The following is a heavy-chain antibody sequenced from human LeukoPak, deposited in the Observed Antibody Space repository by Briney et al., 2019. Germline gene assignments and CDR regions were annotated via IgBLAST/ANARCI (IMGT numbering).Heavy chain of an antibody. V-gene: IGHV3-7*01. J-gene: IGHJ4*02. CDR2: IKQDGSEK. CDR3: ARRRWFGDDPSASFDY. D-gene: IGHD3-10*01. CDR1: GFTFSSYW. Sequence: GGSLRLSCAASGFTFSSYWMSWVRQAPGKGLEWVANIKQDGSEKYYVDSVKGRFTISRDNAKNSLYLQMNSLRAEDTAVYYCARRRWFGDDPSASFDYWGQGTLVTVSS.